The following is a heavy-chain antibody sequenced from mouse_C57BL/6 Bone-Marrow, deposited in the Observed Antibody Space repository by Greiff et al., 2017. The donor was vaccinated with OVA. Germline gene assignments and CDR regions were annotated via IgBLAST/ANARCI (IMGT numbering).Heavy chain of an antibody. CDR2: ISNGGGST. J-gene: IGHJ3*01. CDR3: ARHRTGTLFAY. CDR1: GFTFSDYY. D-gene: IGHD4-1*01. V-gene: IGHV5-12*01. Sequence: LVESGGGLVQPGGSLQLSCAASGFTFSDYYMYWVRQTPEKRLEWVAYISNGGGSTYYPDTVKGRFTISRDNAKNTLYLQMSRLKSEDTAMYYCARHRTGTLFAYWGQGTLVTVSA.